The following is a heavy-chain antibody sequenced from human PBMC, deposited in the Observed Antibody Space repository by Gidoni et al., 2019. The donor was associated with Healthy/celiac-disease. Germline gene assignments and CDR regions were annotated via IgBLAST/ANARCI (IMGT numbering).Heavy chain of an antibody. Sequence: RLSCAASGFTFSSYGMHWVRQAPGKGLEWVAVISYDGSNKYYADSVKGRFTISRDNSKNTLYLQMNSLRAEDTAVYYCAKDSGYSMYWGQGTLVTVSS. J-gene: IGHJ4*02. CDR1: GFTFSSYG. CDR3: AKDSGYSMY. V-gene: IGHV3-30*18. D-gene: IGHD1-26*01. CDR2: ISYDGSNK.